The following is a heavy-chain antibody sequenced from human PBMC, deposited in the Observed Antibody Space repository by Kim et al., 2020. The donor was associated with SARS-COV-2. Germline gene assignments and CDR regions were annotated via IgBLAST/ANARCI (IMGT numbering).Heavy chain of an antibody. V-gene: IGHV4-34*01. CDR3: ARGEGGYKAPFDY. J-gene: IGHJ4*02. D-gene: IGHD5-12*01. Sequence: YSPALKSQVPIAVDTSKNQFARKLSSVTAADTAVYYCARGEGGYKAPFDYWGQGTLVTVSS.